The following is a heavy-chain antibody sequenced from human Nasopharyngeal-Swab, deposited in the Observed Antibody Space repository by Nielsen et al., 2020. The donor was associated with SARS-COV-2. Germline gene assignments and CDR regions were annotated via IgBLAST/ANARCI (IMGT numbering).Heavy chain of an antibody. Sequence: SETLSLTCTVSGASFSSSSYYWGWIRQPTGKGREWIGSIYYSGSTYYNPSLKSQVTISVDTSKNQCSLKLSSVTAADTAVYYCARTSSEAATNWFDPWGQGTLVTVSS. D-gene: IGHD3-22*01. V-gene: IGHV4-39*07. CDR1: GASFSSSSYY. J-gene: IGHJ5*02. CDR3: ARTSSEAATNWFDP. CDR2: IYYSGST.